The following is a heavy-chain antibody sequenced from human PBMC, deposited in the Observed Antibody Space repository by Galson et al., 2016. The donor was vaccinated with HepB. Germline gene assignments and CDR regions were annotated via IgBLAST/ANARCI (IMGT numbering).Heavy chain of an antibody. D-gene: IGHD2-21*01. CDR1: GFTFNSYW. Sequence: SLRLSCAGSGFTFNSYWISWVRQAPGKGLEWVANIKYDDSEIYYVDSVRGRFTIPRDNARNSLYLQMHSLRAEDTAVYYCAKEATYGMAYSFDYWGQGSLVTVSS. J-gene: IGHJ4*02. V-gene: IGHV3-7*01. CDR2: IKYDDSEI. CDR3: AKEATYGMAYSFDY.